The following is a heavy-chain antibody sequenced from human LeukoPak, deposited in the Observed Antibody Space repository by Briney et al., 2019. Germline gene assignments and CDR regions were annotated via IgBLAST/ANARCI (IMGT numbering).Heavy chain of an antibody. D-gene: IGHD3-10*01. V-gene: IGHV3-23*01. CDR2: ISDTGATT. J-gene: IGHJ3*02. CDR1: GFSFSTYS. Sequence: GGSLXXSCAASGFSFSTYSMSWVRQAPGKGLEWVSVISDTGATTFYADSVKGRFTISRDNSKNTLYLEMNSLRPEDTAVYYCAKVRWFGELSTPDAFDIWGQGTMVTVSS. CDR3: AKVRWFGELSTPDAFDI.